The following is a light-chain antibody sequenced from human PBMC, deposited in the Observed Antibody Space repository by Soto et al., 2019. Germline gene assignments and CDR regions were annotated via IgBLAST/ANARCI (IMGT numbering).Light chain of an antibody. Sequence: EIVLTQSPATLSLSPGERATLSCRASQSVSSYLAWYQQKPGQAPRLLIYDASNRATGIPARFSGSGSGTDGTLTSSSLEPEDFAVYYCQQRSNWPPYTFGQGTKLEIK. CDR1: QSVSSY. V-gene: IGKV3-11*01. J-gene: IGKJ2*01. CDR2: DAS. CDR3: QQRSNWPPYT.